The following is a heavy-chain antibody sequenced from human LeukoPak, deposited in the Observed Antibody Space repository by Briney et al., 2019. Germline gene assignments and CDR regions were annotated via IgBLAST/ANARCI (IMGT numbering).Heavy chain of an antibody. J-gene: IGHJ6*03. D-gene: IGHD3-10*01. CDR3: AREGAMVRGDPRYYNYYYMDV. CDR1: GYSFTSYG. V-gene: IGHV1-18*01. CDR2: ISAYNGNT. Sequence: GESLKISCKGSGYSFTSYGISWVRQAPGQGLEWMGWISAYNGNTNYAQKLQGRVTMTTDTSTSAAYMELRSLRSDDTAVYYCAREGAMVRGDPRYYNYYYMDVWGTGTTVTVS.